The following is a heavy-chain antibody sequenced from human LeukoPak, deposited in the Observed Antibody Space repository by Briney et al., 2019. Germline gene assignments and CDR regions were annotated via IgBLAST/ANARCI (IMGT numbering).Heavy chain of an antibody. CDR3: ARGYGSGSYYNYLPFDY. J-gene: IGHJ4*02. D-gene: IGHD3-10*01. CDR1: GYTFTGYY. Sequence: ASVKVSCKASGYTFTGYYMHWVRQAPGQGLEWMGWINPNSGGTNYAQKFQGRVTMTRDTSISTAYMELSRLRSDDTAVYYCARGYGSGSYYNYLPFDYWGQGTLVTVSS. V-gene: IGHV1-2*02. CDR2: INPNSGGT.